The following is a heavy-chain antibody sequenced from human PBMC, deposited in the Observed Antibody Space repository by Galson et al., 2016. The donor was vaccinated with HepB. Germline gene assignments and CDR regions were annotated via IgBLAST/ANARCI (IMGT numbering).Heavy chain of an antibody. CDR1: GFTFSSYG. J-gene: IGHJ4*02. CDR3: AKSGRNYGVDHFDY. Sequence: SLRLSCAASGFTFSSYGMHWVRQAPGKGLEWVAVISYDGSNKYYADSVKGRFTISRDNSKNTLYLQMNSLRAEDTAVYYCAKSGRNYGVDHFDYWGQGTRVTGSS. V-gene: IGHV3-30*18. CDR2: ISYDGSNK. D-gene: IGHD4-17*01.